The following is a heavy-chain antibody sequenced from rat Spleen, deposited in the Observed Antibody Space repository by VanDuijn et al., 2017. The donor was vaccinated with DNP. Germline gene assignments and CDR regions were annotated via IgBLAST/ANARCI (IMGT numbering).Heavy chain of an antibody. Sequence: EVQLVESGGGLVQPGRSLKLSCAASGFTFSNYDMAWVRQAPTKGLEWVASISTSGGSTYYRDSVKGRFTVSRDNAKSTLYLQMDSLRSEDTATYYCARHSVLRVFFDYWGQGVMVTVSS. CDR1: GFTFSNYD. CDR2: ISTSGGST. V-gene: IGHV5-25*01. D-gene: IGHD1-7*01. J-gene: IGHJ2*01. CDR3: ARHSVLRVFFDY.